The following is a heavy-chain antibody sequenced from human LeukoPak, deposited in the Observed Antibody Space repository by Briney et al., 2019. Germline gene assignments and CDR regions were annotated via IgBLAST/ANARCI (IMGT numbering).Heavy chain of an antibody. J-gene: IGHJ4*02. Sequence: GASVKVSCKSSGGTFSSYAISWVRQAPGQGLEWMGGIIPIFGTANYAQKFRGRVTITADKSTSTAYMELSSLRSEDTAVYYCARALWSGYVRDQSGSLPGHPLGYWGQGTLVTVSS. CDR1: GGTFSSYA. D-gene: IGHD5-12*01. CDR3: ARALWSGYVRDQSGSLPGHPLGY. V-gene: IGHV1-69*06. CDR2: IIPIFGTA.